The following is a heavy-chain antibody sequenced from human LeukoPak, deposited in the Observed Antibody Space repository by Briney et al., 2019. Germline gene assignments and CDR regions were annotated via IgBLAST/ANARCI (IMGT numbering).Heavy chain of an antibody. CDR3: ARDLGDGSGSYPNWFDP. Sequence: SETLSLTCAVYGGSFSGYYWSWIRQPPGKGLEWIGYIYYSGSTNYNPSLKSRVTISVDTSKNQFSLKLSSVTAADTAVYYCARDLGDGSGSYPNWFDPWGQGTLVTVSS. V-gene: IGHV4-59*01. CDR2: IYYSGST. J-gene: IGHJ5*02. D-gene: IGHD3-10*01. CDR1: GGSFSGYY.